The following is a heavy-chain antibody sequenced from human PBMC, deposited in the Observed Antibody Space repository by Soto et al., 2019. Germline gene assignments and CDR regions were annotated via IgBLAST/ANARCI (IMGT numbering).Heavy chain of an antibody. CDR1: GYTFTSYG. CDR3: ARVGSTMVRGREVDY. D-gene: IGHD3-10*01. V-gene: IGHV1-18*01. CDR2: ISAYNGNT. Sequence: QVQLVQSGDEVKKPGASVKVSCKASGYTFTSYGISWVRQAPGQGLEWMGWISAYNGNTNYAQKLQGRVTMTTDTSTSTAYMELRSLGSDDTAVDYCARVGSTMVRGREVDYWGQGTLVTVSS. J-gene: IGHJ4*02.